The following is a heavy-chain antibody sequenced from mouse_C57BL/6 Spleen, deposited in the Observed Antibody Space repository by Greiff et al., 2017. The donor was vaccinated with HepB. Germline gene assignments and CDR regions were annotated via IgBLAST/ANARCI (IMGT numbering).Heavy chain of an antibody. J-gene: IGHJ2*01. Sequence: VQRVESGPELVKPGASVKISCKASGYTFTDYYINWVKQRPGQGLEWIGWIFPGSGSTYYNEKFKGKATLTVDKSSSTAYMLLSSLTSEDSAVYFCARCGYYYGSSPFDYWGQGTTLTVSS. CDR2: IFPGSGST. D-gene: IGHD1-1*01. CDR3: ARCGYYYGSSPFDY. CDR1: GYTFTDYY. V-gene: IGHV1-75*01.